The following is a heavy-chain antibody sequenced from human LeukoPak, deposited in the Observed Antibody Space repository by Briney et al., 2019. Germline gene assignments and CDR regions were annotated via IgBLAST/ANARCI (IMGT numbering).Heavy chain of an antibody. V-gene: IGHV4-34*01. Sequence: SETLSLTCAVYGGSFSGYYWNWIRQPPGKGLEWIGEINHSGSTNYNPSLKSRVTISVDTSKNQFSLKLSSVTAADTAVYYCARPDRTGPFDYWGQGTLVTVSS. D-gene: IGHD1-14*01. J-gene: IGHJ4*02. CDR3: ARPDRTGPFDY. CDR1: GGSFSGYY. CDR2: INHSGST.